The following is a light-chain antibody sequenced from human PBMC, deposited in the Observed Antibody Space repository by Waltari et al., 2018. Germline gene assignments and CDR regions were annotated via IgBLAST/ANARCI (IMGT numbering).Light chain of an antibody. CDR2: GNN. CDR1: SPNIGAGFA. V-gene: IGLV1-40*01. Sequence: QSVLTQPPSVSGAPGQRVTISCTGSSPNIGAGFAVHWSQQLPGTAPKLHIYGNNKGPSGVPDRFSGSKSGTSASRAITGLEAEDEADYYCPSYGSGWVFGGGTKLTVL. J-gene: IGLJ3*02. CDR3: PSYGSGWV.